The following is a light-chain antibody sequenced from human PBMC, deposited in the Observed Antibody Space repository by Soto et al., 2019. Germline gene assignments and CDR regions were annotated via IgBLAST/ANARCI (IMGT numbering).Light chain of an antibody. CDR3: QSYDSGLGGPHVI. CDR1: SSNIGAGYD. J-gene: IGLJ2*01. Sequence: QSALAQPPSLSGAPGQRVTISCTGSSSNIGAGYDVHWYQQLPGTTPKFLIYGNNNRPSGVPDRFSGSKSGISASLAITGLQAEDEADYYCQSYDSGLGGPHVIFGGGTKVTVL. V-gene: IGLV1-40*01. CDR2: GNN.